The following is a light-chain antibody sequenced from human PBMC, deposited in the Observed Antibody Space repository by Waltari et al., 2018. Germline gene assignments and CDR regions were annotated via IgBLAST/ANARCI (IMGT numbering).Light chain of an antibody. CDR3: QQYNDWPLT. CDR2: RAS. CDR1: QGIRSN. J-gene: IGKJ4*01. V-gene: IGKV3-15*01. Sequence: EIVMTRSPATLSVSPGEGATLSCRASQGIRSNLAWYQQKPGQAPRLLIYRASTRATGIPARFSGSGSGTEYTLTISWLQSEDFAVYYCQQYNDWPLTFGGGTEVEVK.